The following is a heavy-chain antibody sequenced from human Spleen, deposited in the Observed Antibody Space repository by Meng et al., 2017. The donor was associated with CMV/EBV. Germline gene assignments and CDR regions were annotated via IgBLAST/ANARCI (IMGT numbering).Heavy chain of an antibody. CDR2: IYYSGRT. J-gene: IGHJ5*02. D-gene: IGHD3-3*01. V-gene: IGHV4-39*07. CDR3: ARAARDFWSGFWFDP. Sequence: SETLSLTCTVSGGSISSSSYYWGWIRQPPGKGLEWIGSIYYSGRTYYNPSLKSRVTISVDTSKNQFSLKLSSVTAADTAVYYCARAARDFWSGFWFDPWGQGTLVTVSS. CDR1: GGSISSSSYY.